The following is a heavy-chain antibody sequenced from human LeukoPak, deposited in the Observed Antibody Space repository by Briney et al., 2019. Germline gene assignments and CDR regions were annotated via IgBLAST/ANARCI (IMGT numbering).Heavy chain of an antibody. V-gene: IGHV4-34*01. J-gene: IGHJ6*03. CDR3: TRGSIAYYYMDV. D-gene: IGHD3-22*01. CDR1: GGSFSGYY. Sequence: SETLSLTCAVYGGSFSGYYWSWIRRPPGKGLEWIGEINHSGSTNYNPSLKSRVTISVDTSKDQFSLKLSSVTAADTAVYYCTRGSIAYYYMDVWGKGPRSPSP. CDR2: INHSGST.